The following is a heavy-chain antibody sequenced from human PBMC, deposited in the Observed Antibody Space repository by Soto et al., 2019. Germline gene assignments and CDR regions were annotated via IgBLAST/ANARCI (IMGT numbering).Heavy chain of an antibody. V-gene: IGHV3-23*01. CDR2: ISGSGGST. Sequence: GGSLRLSCAASGFTFSSYAMSWVRQAPGKGLEWVSAISGSGGSTYYADYVKGRFTISRDNSKNTVYLQMNSLRAEDTAVYYCAQTPRYCSGGSCYSGYFQHWGQGT. J-gene: IGHJ1*01. CDR3: AQTPRYCSGGSCYSGYFQH. D-gene: IGHD2-15*01. CDR1: GFTFSSYA.